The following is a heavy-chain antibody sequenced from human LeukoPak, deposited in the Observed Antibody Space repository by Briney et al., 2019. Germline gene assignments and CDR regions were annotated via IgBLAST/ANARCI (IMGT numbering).Heavy chain of an antibody. CDR1: GYTFTNYH. V-gene: IGHV1-18*01. CDR3: ARGGFGCFDY. D-gene: IGHD6-19*01. J-gene: IGHJ4*02. Sequence: ASVKVSCKASGYTFTNYHITWFRQAPSQGLEWMGWIAVHNGDTLYPQKSQGRVTVTTDTSTNTAYMELRSLRSDDTAVYYCARGGFGCFDYWGQGTLVTVSS. CDR2: IAVHNGDT.